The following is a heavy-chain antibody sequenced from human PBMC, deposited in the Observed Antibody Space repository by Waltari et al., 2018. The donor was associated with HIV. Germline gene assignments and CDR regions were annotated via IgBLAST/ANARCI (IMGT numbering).Heavy chain of an antibody. CDR3: AREPLNGYGVAYWYFDL. CDR2: IYTGDST. J-gene: IGHJ2*01. Sequence: EVQLVESGGGLIQPGGSLRLSCVASGFTVSRYYLSWARQAPGKGLEWVSLIYTGDSTLYAASVKGRFTISRDNSKNTLYLQMNTVRAEDTAVYYCAREPLNGYGVAYWYFDLWGRGTLVTVSS. D-gene: IGHD2-8*01. CDR1: GFTVSRYY. V-gene: IGHV3-53*01.